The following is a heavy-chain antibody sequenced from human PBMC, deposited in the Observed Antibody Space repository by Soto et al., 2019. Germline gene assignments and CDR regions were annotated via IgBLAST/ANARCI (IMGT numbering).Heavy chain of an antibody. CDR2: IYYSGST. CDR3: TRRSGTTDWYFDL. V-gene: IGHV4-30-4*01. Sequence: SETLSLTCTVSGGSISSADYYWSWIRQPPGKGLEWIGYIYYSGSTYYNPSLKSRVTISVDTSKNQFSLKLSSVTAADTAVYYCTRRSGTTDWYFDLWGRGTLVTVSS. J-gene: IGHJ2*01. D-gene: IGHD3-10*01. CDR1: GGSISSADYY.